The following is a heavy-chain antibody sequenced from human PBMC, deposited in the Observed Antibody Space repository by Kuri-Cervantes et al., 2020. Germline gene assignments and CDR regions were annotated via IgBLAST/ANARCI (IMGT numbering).Heavy chain of an antibody. CDR1: GFTFSSYA. Sequence: GESLKISCAASGFTFSSYAMHWVRQAPGKGLEWVAVISYDGSNKYYADSVKGRFTISRDNSKNTLYLQMNSLRAEDTAVYYCARVVPSQGSGYSYGALDYWGQGTLVTVSS. D-gene: IGHD5-18*01. CDR2: ISYDGSNK. V-gene: IGHV3-30*01. CDR3: ARVVPSQGSGYSYGALDY. J-gene: IGHJ4*02.